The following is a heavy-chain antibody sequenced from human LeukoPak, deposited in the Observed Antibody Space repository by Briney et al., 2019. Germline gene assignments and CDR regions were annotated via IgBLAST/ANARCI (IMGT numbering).Heavy chain of an antibody. CDR2: ISSSSSTM. CDR1: GFTFSSYG. D-gene: IGHD3-3*01. J-gene: IGHJ3*02. V-gene: IGHV3-48*01. Sequence: GGSMRLSWAASGFTFSSYGMHWVRQVPGKGLEWVSYISSSSSTMYYGDSVKGRFTISRDNAKNSLYLQMNSLRAEDTAVYYCARDEAYYDFWSGYYRGGAFDIWGQGTMVTVSS. CDR3: ARDEAYYDFWSGYYRGGAFDI.